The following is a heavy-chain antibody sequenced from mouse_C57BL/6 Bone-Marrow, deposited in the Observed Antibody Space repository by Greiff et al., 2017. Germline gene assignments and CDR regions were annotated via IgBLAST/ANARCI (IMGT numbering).Heavy chain of an antibody. CDR2: IYPRSGNT. V-gene: IGHV1-81*01. CDR1: GYTFTSYG. Sequence: VQLQQSGAELARPGASVKLSCKASGYTFTSYGLSWVKQRTGQGLEWIGEIYPRSGNTYYNVKFKGKATLTADKSSSTAYMELRSLTSEDSAVYFCARLGPRAWFAYWGQGTLVTVSA. J-gene: IGHJ3*01. CDR3: ARLGPRAWFAY.